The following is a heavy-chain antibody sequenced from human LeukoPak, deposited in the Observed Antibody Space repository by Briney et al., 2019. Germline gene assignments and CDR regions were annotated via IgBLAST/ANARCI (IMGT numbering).Heavy chain of an antibody. CDR3: ARASYVRGLSWFDP. CDR2: ISSSSSTI. CDR1: GFIFGNYS. D-gene: IGHD2/OR15-2a*01. J-gene: IGHJ5*02. V-gene: IGHV3-48*01. Sequence: GGSLGLSCAASGFIFGNYSMNWVRQAPGKGLEWVSYISSSSSTIYYADSVKGRFTISRDNAKNSLYLQMNSLRAEDTAVYYCARASYVRGLSWFDPWGQGTLVTVSS.